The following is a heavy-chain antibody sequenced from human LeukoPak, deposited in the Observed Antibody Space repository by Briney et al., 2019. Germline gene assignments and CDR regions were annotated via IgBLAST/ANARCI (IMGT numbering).Heavy chain of an antibody. Sequence: PGGSLRLSCAASGFTFSSYSMNWVRQAPGKGLEWVSSISTSSIYIYYADSVKGRFTISRDNSKNTLYLQMNSLRAEDTAVYYCATSGKNWFDPWGQGTLVTVSS. CDR2: ISTSSIYI. CDR1: GFTFSSYS. CDR3: ATSGKNWFDP. D-gene: IGHD6-25*01. V-gene: IGHV3-21*01. J-gene: IGHJ5*02.